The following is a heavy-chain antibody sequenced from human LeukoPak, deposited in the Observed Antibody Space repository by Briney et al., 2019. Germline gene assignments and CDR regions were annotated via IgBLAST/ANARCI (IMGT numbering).Heavy chain of an antibody. J-gene: IGHJ6*04. CDR1: GFTFSSYS. D-gene: IGHD3-16*01. CDR2: ISSSGSTI. Sequence: CXASGFTFSSYSMNWVRQAPGKGLEWVSYISSSGSTIYYADSVKGRFTISRDNAKNSLYLQMNSLRAEETGVYYCXXXGXXXXGGVWGXGXTVTISS. CDR3: XXXGXXXXGGV. V-gene: IGHV3-48*04.